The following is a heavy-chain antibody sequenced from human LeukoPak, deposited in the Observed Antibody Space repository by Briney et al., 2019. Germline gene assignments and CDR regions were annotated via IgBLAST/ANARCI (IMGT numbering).Heavy chain of an antibody. CDR1: GFTFSSYG. CDR3: ARVTRGSGYAFDI. D-gene: IGHD5-12*01. Sequence: GRSLRLSCAASGFTFSSYGMHWVRQAPGKGLEWVAVISYDGSNKYYADSVKGRFTISRDNSKNTLYLQMNSLRAEDTAVYYCARVTRGSGYAFDIWGQGTMVTVFS. J-gene: IGHJ3*02. CDR2: ISYDGSNK. V-gene: IGHV3-30*03.